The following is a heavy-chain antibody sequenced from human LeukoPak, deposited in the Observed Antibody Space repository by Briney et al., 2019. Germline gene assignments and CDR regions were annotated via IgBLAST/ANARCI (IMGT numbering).Heavy chain of an antibody. CDR1: GGSISSSSYY. CDR2: IYYSGST. J-gene: IGHJ3*02. CDR3: ARRGRQPGGDALDI. D-gene: IGHD1-1*01. Sequence: PSETLSLTCTVSGGSISSSSYYWGWIRQPPGKGLEWIGSIYYSGSTYYNPSLKSRVTISVDTSKNQFSLKLSSVTAADTAVYYCARRGRQPGGDALDIWGQGTMVTVSS. V-gene: IGHV4-39*01.